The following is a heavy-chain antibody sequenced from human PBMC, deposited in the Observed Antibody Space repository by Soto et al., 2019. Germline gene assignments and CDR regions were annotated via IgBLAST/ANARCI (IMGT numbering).Heavy chain of an antibody. CDR2: IYYSGST. Sequence: SETLSLTCTVSGGSISSGGYYWSWIRQHPGKGLEWIGNIYYSGSTYYNPSLKSRVTISVDTSKNQFSLKLSSVTAADTAVYYCARERASYGDSYYFDYWGQGTLVTVSS. V-gene: IGHV4-31*03. CDR1: GGSISSGGYY. J-gene: IGHJ4*02. CDR3: ARERASYGDSYYFDY. D-gene: IGHD4-17*01.